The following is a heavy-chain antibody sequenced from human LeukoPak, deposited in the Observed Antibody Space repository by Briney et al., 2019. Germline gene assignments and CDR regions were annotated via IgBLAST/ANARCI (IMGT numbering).Heavy chain of an antibody. J-gene: IGHJ4*02. CDR1: GFTFSSYS. Sequence: GGSLRLSCAASGFTFSSYSMNWVRQAPGKGLEWVSSISSSSSYIYYADSVKGRFTISRDNAKNSLYLQMNNLRAEDTAVYFCGRDDADVKNYGIQYWGQGTLVTVSS. D-gene: IGHD5-24*01. V-gene: IGHV3-21*04. CDR2: ISSSSSYI. CDR3: GRDDADVKNYGIQY.